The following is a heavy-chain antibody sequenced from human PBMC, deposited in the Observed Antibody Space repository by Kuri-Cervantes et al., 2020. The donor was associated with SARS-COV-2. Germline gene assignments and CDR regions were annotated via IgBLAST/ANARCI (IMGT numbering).Heavy chain of an antibody. V-gene: IGHV3-48*01. Sequence: GESLKISCAASGFTFSSYSMNWVRQAPGKGLEWVSYISSSSSTIYYADSVKGRFTISRDNAKNSLYLQMNSLRAEDTAVYFCARDRPWGYFDYWGQGSLVTVSS. CDR2: ISSSSSTI. CDR1: GFTFSSYS. J-gene: IGHJ4*02. CDR3: ARDRPWGYFDY. D-gene: IGHD7-27*01.